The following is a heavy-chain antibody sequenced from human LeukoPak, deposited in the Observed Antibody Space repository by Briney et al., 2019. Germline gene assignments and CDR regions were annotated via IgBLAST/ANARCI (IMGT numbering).Heavy chain of an antibody. CDR2: IKQDGSEK. CDR3: ASAVVQRTDAFDI. J-gene: IGHJ3*02. CDR1: GFTFSSYW. D-gene: IGHD1-1*01. V-gene: IGHV3-7*01. Sequence: GGSLRLSCAASGFTFSSYWMSWVRQAPGKGLEWVANIKQDGSEKYYVDSVKGRLTNSRDNAKNSLYLQMNSLRAEDTAVYYCASAVVQRTDAFDIWGQGTMVTVSS.